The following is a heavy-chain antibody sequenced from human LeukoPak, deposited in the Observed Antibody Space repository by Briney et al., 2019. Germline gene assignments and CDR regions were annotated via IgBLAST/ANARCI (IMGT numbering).Heavy chain of an antibody. CDR2: ISGSGGST. CDR1: GFTFSSYA. V-gene: IGHV3-23*01. J-gene: IGHJ6*02. CDR3: AKRQGGGYYYGMDV. D-gene: IGHD2-15*01. Sequence: GGSLRLSCAASGFTFSSYAMTWVRQAPGKGLEWVSAISGSGGSTFYADSVKGRFTISRGNSKNSLYLQMNSLRAEDTAVYYCAKRQGGGYYYGMDVWGQGTTVTVSS.